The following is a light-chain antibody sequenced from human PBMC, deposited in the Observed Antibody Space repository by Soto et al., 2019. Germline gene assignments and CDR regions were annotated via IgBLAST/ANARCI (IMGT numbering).Light chain of an antibody. J-gene: IGKJ2*01. CDR1: QRISSY. Sequence: DIQMTQSPSSLSASVGDRVTITCRASQRISSYLNWYQQKPGKAPKLLIYAASSLQSGVPSRFSGSGSGTDFTLTISSLQPEDFANYYCQQGYSTPYAFGQGTTLDIK. V-gene: IGKV1-39*01. CDR3: QQGYSTPYA. CDR2: AAS.